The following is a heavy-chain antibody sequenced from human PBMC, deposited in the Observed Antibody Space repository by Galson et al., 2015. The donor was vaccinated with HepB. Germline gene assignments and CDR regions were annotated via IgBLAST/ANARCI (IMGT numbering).Heavy chain of an antibody. J-gene: IGHJ6*02. CDR1: GFTFSNAW. Sequence: SLRLSCAASGFTFSNAWMSWVRQAPGKGLEWVGRIKSKTDGGTTDYAAPVKGRFTISRDDSKNTLYLQMNSLKTEDTAVYYCTTRYSSPPVYYYGMDVWGQGTTVTVSS. CDR2: IKSKTDGGTT. V-gene: IGHV3-15*01. CDR3: TTRYSSPPVYYYGMDV. D-gene: IGHD6-13*01.